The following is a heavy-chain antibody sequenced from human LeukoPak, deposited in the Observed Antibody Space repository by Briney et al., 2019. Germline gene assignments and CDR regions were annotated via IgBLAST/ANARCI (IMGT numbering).Heavy chain of an antibody. CDR3: ARDYGSGSYYTFDY. Sequence: GGSLRLSCAASGFTFSSYWMSWVRQAPGKGLEWVANIKQDGSEKYYVDSVKGRFTISRDNAKNSLYLQMNSLRAEDTAVYYCARDYGSGSYYTFDYWGQGTLVTVSS. CDR2: IKQDGSEK. V-gene: IGHV3-7*01. D-gene: IGHD3-10*01. J-gene: IGHJ4*02. CDR1: GFTFSSYW.